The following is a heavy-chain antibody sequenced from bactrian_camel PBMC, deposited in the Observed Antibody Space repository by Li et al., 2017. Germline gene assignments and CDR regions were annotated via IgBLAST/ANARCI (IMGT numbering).Heavy chain of an antibody. Sequence: HVQLVESGGGLVQAGGSLRLSCAASGFTFSTYWMYWVRQAPGNRREGVATIDSDSDSTYADSVKGRFTISHDNAKNTLYLQMTSLKPEDTAMYYCAGVERDRLCRWTEFTYWGQGTQVTVS. CDR2: IDSDSDS. CDR3: AGVERDRLCRWTEFTY. V-gene: IGHV3S6*01. CDR1: GFTFSTYW. J-gene: IGHJ4*01. D-gene: IGHD4*01.